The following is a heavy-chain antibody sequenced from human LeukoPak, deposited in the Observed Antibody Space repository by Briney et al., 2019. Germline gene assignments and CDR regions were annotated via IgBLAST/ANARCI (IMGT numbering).Heavy chain of an antibody. Sequence: GASVKVSCKASGYSFTSYGISWVRQAPGQGLEWMGWISAYNGNTNYAQKLQGRATMTTDTSTSTAFMELRSLRSDDTAVYYCARARSYRHQLNALSYWFDPWGQGTLVTVSS. CDR2: ISAYNGNT. V-gene: IGHV1-18*01. CDR1: GYSFTSYG. CDR3: ARARSYRHQLNALSYWFDP. J-gene: IGHJ5*02. D-gene: IGHD5-24*01.